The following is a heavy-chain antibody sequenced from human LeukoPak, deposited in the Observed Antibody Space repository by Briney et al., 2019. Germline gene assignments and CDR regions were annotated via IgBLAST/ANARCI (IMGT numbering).Heavy chain of an antibody. V-gene: IGHV3-30*18. CDR3: AKVFYGSGSYYKGPLDY. CDR2: ISYDGSNK. CDR1: GFTFSSYE. Sequence: GGSLRLSCATSGFTFSSYETNWVRQAPGKGLEWVAVISYDGSNKYYADSVKGRFTISRDNSKNTLYLQMNSLRAEDTAVYYCAKVFYGSGSYYKGPLDYWGQGTLVTVSS. J-gene: IGHJ4*02. D-gene: IGHD3-10*01.